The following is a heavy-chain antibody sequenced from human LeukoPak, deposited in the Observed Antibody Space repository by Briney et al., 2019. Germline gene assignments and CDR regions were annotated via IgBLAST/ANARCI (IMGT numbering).Heavy chain of an antibody. V-gene: IGHV3-21*01. CDR2: ISSSSSYI. CDR3: ARDKIGDNWNPVFIDY. Sequence: GGSLRLSCAASGFTFSSYSMNWVRQAPGKGLEWVSSISSSSSYIYYADSVKGRFTISRDNAKNSLYLQMNSLRAEDTAVYYCARDKIGDNWNPVFIDYWGQGTLVTVSS. CDR1: GFTFSSYS. J-gene: IGHJ4*02. D-gene: IGHD1-20*01.